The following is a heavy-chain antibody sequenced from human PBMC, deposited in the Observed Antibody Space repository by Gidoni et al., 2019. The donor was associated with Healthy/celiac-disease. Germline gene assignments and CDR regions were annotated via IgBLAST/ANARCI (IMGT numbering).Heavy chain of an antibody. CDR1: GFTFVYYA. CDR2: ISWNSGSI. Sequence: EVQLVESGGGLVQPGRSLRLSCAASGFTFVYYAMHWVRQAPGKGLEWVSGISWNSGSIGYADSVKGRFTISRDNAKNSLYLQMNSLRAEDTALYYCAKGTSPAVIAVANYGMDVWGQGTTVTVSS. V-gene: IGHV3-9*01. J-gene: IGHJ6*02. D-gene: IGHD6-19*01. CDR3: AKGTSPAVIAVANYGMDV.